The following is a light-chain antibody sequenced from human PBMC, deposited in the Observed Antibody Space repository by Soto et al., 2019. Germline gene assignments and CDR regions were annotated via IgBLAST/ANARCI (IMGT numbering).Light chain of an antibody. CDR1: QRVTTR. V-gene: IGKV3-20*01. Sequence: IVLTQAPGMLSLSPGERVTLSCRASQRVTTRLALYQHKPGQAPTLLMSGASNRASGVPVRFSGSGSGTDFTLTITRLEPEDFALYYCQQYGGSPITFGLGTRLEIK. J-gene: IGKJ5*01. CDR3: QQYGGSPIT. CDR2: GAS.